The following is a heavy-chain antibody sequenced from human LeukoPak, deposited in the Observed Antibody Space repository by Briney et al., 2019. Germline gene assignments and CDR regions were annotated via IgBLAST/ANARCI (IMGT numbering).Heavy chain of an antibody. Sequence: SETLSLTCTVSGGSISSYYWSWIRQPPGKGLEWIGYIYYTGSTNYNPSLKSRVTISVDTSKNQFSLNLNSVTAADTAEYYCARAPGSAYYPYYYMGVWGKGTTVTVSS. CDR1: GGSISSYY. V-gene: IGHV4-59*01. J-gene: IGHJ6*03. CDR3: ARAPGSAYYPYYYMGV. CDR2: IYYTGST. D-gene: IGHD6-19*01.